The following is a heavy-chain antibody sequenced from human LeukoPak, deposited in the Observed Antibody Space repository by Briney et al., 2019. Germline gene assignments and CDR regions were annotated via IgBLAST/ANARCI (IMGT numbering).Heavy chain of an antibody. V-gene: IGHV3-7*01. CDR3: ARIGYCSSTSCYRGAFDI. J-gene: IGHJ3*02. CDR1: GFTFSSYW. Sequence: GGSLRLSCAASGFTFSSYWMSWVRQAPGKGLEWVANIKRDGSEKYYVDSVKGRFTISRDNAKNSLYLQMNSLRAEDTAVYYCARIGYCSSTSCYRGAFDIWGQGTMVTVSS. D-gene: IGHD2-2*01. CDR2: IKRDGSEK.